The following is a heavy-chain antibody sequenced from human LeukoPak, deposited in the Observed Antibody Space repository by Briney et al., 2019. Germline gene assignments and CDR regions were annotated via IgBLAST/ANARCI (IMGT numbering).Heavy chain of an antibody. CDR2: IYYSGST. J-gene: IGHJ5*02. V-gene: IGHV4-59*12. CDR1: GGSISSYY. CDR3: AREYDNWFDP. Sequence: ESSETLSLTCTVSGGSISSYYWSWIRQPPGKGLEWIGYIYYSGSTYYNPSLKSRVTISVDRSKNQFSLKLSSVTAADTAVYYCAREYDNWFDPWGQGTLVTVSS.